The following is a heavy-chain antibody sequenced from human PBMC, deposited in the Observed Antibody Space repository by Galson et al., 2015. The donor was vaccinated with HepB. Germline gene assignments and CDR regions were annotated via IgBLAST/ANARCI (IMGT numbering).Heavy chain of an antibody. CDR3: ARRRIAAAGLLY. D-gene: IGHD6-13*01. J-gene: IGHJ4*02. CDR1: GGSFSGYY. Sequence: ETLSLTCTVYGGSFSGYYWSWIRQPPGKGLEWIGEINHSGSTNYNPSLKSRVTISVDTSKNQFSLKLSSVTAADTAVYYCARRRIAAAGLLYWGQGTLVTVSS. CDR2: INHSGST. V-gene: IGHV4-34*01.